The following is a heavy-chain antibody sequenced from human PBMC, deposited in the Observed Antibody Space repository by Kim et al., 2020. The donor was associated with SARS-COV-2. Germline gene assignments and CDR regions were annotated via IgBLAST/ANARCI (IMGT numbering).Heavy chain of an antibody. J-gene: IGHJ4*02. CDR3: ARMRGIAARQSPFAY. V-gene: IGHV4-39*07. D-gene: IGHD6-6*01. CDR2: IYYSGST. Sequence: SETLSLTCTVSGGSISSSSYYWGWIRQPPGKALEWIGSIYYSGSTYYNPSLKSRVTISVDTSKNQFSLKLSSVTAADTAVYYCARMRGIAARQSPFAYWGQGTLVTVSS. CDR1: GGSISSSSYY.